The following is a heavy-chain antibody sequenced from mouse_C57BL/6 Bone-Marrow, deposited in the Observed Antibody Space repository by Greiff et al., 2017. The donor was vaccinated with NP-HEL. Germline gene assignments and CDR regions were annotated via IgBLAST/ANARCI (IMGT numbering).Heavy chain of an antibody. D-gene: IGHD2-4*01. CDR2: LNPYDGCT. Sequence: GPELVMPGASVKLSCKASGYTFTDYYMNWVKQSHGKSLEWIGDLNPYDGCTSYNQKFKGKATLTVDKSSSTAYMELRSLTSEDSAVYYWARSYYDYVYYCAMDYWGRGTSVTVSS. CDR3: ARSYYDYVYYCAMDY. V-gene: IGHV1-26*01. J-gene: IGHJ4*01. CDR1: GYTFTDYY.